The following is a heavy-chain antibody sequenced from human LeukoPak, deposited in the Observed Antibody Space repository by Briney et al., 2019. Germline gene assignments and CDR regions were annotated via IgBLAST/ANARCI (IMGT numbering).Heavy chain of an antibody. J-gene: IGHJ4*02. Sequence: KPSETLSLTCAVYGGSFSGYYWSWIRQPPGKGLEWIGEINHSGSTNYNPSLKSRVTISVDTSKNQFSLKLSSVTAADTAVYYCARPPNIRTPNWFDYWGQGTLVTVSS. CDR3: ARPPNIRTPNWFDY. CDR2: INHSGST. V-gene: IGHV4-34*01. CDR1: GGSFSGYY. D-gene: IGHD7-27*01.